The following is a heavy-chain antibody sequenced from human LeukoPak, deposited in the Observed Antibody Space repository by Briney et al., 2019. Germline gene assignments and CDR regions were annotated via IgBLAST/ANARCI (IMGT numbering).Heavy chain of an antibody. CDR3: ARDYSSSRWYFDL. Sequence: SENLSLTCTVSGGSISSNYWSWIRQPPGQGLEWIGYTYYSGSTNYNPSLKSRVTISVDTTKNQFSLKLSSVTAADTAVYYCARDYSSSRWYFDLWGRGTLVTVSS. CDR2: TYYSGST. D-gene: IGHD6-6*01. CDR1: GGSISSNY. V-gene: IGHV4-59*01. J-gene: IGHJ2*01.